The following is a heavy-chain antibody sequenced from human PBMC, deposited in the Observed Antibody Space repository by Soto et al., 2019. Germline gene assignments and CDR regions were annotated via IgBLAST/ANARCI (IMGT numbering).Heavy chain of an antibody. CDR1: GLSVTSNNY. J-gene: IGHJ5*01. CDR2: RSHSGNT. CDR3: TRDLNIMWFFS. Sequence: PSETLSLTCGVSGLSVTSNNYCAWIRQSPGKGLEWIGSRSHSGNTYYNPSLNSRVTISVDTSKNQFSLRLTSVTAADTAIYYCTRDLNIMWFFSWGQGTLVTVSS. V-gene: IGHV4-38-2*02.